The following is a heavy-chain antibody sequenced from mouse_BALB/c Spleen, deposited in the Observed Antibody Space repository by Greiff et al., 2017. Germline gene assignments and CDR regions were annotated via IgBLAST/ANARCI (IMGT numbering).Heavy chain of an antibody. Sequence: EVKLVESGGGLVQPKGSLKLSCAASGFTFNTYAMNWVRQAPGKGLEWVARIRSKSNNYATYYADSVKDRFTISRDDSQSMLYLQMNNLKTEDTAMYYCVRGNYFDYWGQGTTLTVSS. CDR2: IRSKSNNYAT. CDR3: VRGNYFDY. J-gene: IGHJ2*01. CDR1: GFTFNTYA. V-gene: IGHV10-1*02.